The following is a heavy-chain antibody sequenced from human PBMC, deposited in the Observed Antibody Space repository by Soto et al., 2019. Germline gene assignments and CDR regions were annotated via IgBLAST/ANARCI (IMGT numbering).Heavy chain of an antibody. CDR2: IYYSGST. D-gene: IGHD2-2*01. J-gene: IGHJ5*02. V-gene: IGHV4-31*03. Sequence: SETLSLTCTVSGGSISSGGYYWSWIRQHPGKGLEWIGYIYYSGSTYYNPSLKSRVTISVDTSKNQFSLKLSSVTAADTAVYYCARVEVVSSTSCYWFDPWGQGTLVTVSS. CDR1: GGSISSGGYY. CDR3: ARVEVVSSTSCYWFDP.